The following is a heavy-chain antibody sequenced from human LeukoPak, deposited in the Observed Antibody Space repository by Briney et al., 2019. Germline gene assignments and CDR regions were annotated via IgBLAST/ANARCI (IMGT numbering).Heavy chain of an antibody. CDR1: GFTFSSYG. V-gene: IGHV3-33*01. CDR2: IWYDGSNK. Sequence: GGSLGLSCAASGFTFSSYGMHWVCQAPGKGLEWVAVIWYDGSNKYYADSVKGRFTISRDNSKNTLYLQMNSLRAEDTAVYYCARGLIRSGWYGFRYYYGMDVWGQGTTVTVSS. CDR3: ARGLIRSGWYGFRYYYGMDV. J-gene: IGHJ6*02. D-gene: IGHD6-19*01.